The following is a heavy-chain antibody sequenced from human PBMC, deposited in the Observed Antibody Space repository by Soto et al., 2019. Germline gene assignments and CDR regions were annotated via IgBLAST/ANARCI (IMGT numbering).Heavy chain of an antibody. J-gene: IGHJ6*03. Sequence: GASVKVSCKASGYTFTGYYMHWVRQAPGQGLEWMGWINPNSGGTNYAQKFQGWVTMTRDTSISTAYMELSRLRSDDTAVYYCARAGHSKARVRRSLAESPALEDYYHMDVWGKGTTVTVSS. CDR1: GYTFTGYY. CDR2: INPNSGGT. D-gene: IGHD6-6*01. CDR3: ARAGHSKARVRRSLAESPALEDYYHMDV. V-gene: IGHV1-2*04.